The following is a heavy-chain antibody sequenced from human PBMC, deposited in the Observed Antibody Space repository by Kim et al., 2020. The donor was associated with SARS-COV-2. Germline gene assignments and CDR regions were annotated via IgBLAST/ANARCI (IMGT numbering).Heavy chain of an antibody. Sequence: SETLSLTCTVSGGSISSSSYYWGWIRQPPGKGLEWIGSIYYSGSTYYNPSLKSRVTISVDTSKNQFSLKLSSVTAADTAVYYCARCRDSGGSYHPIYFD. CDR1: GGSISSSSYY. V-gene: IGHV4-39*07. CDR3: ARCRDSGGSYHPIYFD. CDR2: IYYSGST. D-gene: IGHD2-15*01. J-gene: IGHJ4*01.